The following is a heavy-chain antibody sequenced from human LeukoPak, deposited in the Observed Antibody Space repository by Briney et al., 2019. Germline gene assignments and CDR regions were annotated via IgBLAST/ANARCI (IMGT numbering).Heavy chain of an antibody. V-gene: IGHV4-31*03. CDR3: ARGRIAVGFDY. J-gene: IGHJ4*02. Sequence: PSETLSLTCTVSGGSISSGGYYWSWIRQHPGKGLEWIGYIYYSGSTCYNPSLKSRVTISVDTSKNQFSLKLSSVTAADTAVYYCARGRIAVGFDYWGQGTLVTVSS. CDR2: IYYSGST. CDR1: GGSISSGGYY. D-gene: IGHD6-19*01.